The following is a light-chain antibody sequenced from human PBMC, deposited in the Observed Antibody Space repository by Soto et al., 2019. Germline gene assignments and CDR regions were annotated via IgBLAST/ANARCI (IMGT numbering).Light chain of an antibody. Sequence: EIVLTHSPATLSLSPGERATLSFSASQSVSSYLAWYQQKPGQAPRLLIYDASNRATGIPARFSGSGSGTYFTLTISSLQPEDFATYYCQQSHSNPRTFGQGTKVDIK. V-gene: IGKV3-11*01. J-gene: IGKJ1*01. CDR3: QQSHSNPRT. CDR1: QSVSSY. CDR2: DAS.